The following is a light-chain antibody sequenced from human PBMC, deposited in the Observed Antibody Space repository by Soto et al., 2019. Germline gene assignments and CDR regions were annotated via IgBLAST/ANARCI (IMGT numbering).Light chain of an antibody. J-gene: IGKJ2*01. V-gene: IGKV1-33*01. CDR2: DAS. CDR3: QKYDNLYN. Sequence: DIQMTQSPSSLSASVGDRVTITCQASQDISNYLNWYQQKPGKAPKLLIYDASNLETGVPSRFSGSGSGTDFTFTISSLRPEYIATYYCQKYDNLYNLGQGTKQEIK. CDR1: QDISNY.